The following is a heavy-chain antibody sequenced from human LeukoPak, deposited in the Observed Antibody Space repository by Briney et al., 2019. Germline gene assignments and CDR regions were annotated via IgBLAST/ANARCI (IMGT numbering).Heavy chain of an antibody. Sequence: SETLSLTCTVSGGSISSYYWSWIRQPPGKGLEWIGYIYYSGSTYYNPSLKSRVTISVDTSKNQFSLKLSSVTAADTAVYYCVRLQDIVVVPAAIFDAFDIWGQGTMVTVSS. CDR1: GGSISSYY. CDR3: VRLQDIVVVPAAIFDAFDI. J-gene: IGHJ3*02. CDR2: IYYSGST. D-gene: IGHD2-2*01. V-gene: IGHV4-59*08.